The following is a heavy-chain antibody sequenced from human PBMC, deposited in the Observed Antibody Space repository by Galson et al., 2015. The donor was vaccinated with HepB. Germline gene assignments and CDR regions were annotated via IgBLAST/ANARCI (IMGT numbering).Heavy chain of an antibody. Sequence: SLRLSCAVSGFTFSTYAMSWVRQAPGKGLEWVSGISGSSGSTYYADSVRGRFTISRDNSKNTLYLQMNSLRAEDTAVYYCAKDSSGWYGDYWYFDLWGRGTLVTVSS. CDR1: GFTFSTYA. V-gene: IGHV3-23*01. D-gene: IGHD6-19*01. CDR3: AKDSSGWYGDYWYFDL. J-gene: IGHJ2*01. CDR2: ISGSSGST.